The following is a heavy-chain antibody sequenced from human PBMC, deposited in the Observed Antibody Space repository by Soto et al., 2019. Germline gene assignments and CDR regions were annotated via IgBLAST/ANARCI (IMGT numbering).Heavy chain of an antibody. Sequence: GASVKVSCKTSGFTFSSSAVHWVRQARGHRLQWIGWIDVGSGNANYAQMLQERIGISRDMSTSTAYMELSSLRAEDTALYYCAKDRPRRTSGYFFDYWGQGTPVTVSS. J-gene: IGHJ4*02. CDR3: AKDRPRRTSGYFFDY. CDR2: IDVGSGNA. V-gene: IGHV1-58*01. D-gene: IGHD1-1*01. CDR1: GFTFSSSA.